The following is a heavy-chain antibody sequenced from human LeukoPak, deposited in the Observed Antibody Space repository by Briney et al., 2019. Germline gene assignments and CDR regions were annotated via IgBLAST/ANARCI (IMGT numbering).Heavy chain of an antibody. V-gene: IGHV1-46*01. CDR1: GYIFTSYY. CDR3: AGDRSLAAAVYYFDY. Sequence: GASVKVSCKASGYIFTSYYMEWVRQAPGQGLEWMGIINPSGGSTSYAQKFQGRVTMTRDTSTSTFYMEMSSLRSEDTAVYYCAGDRSLAAAVYYFDYWGQGTLVTVSS. D-gene: IGHD6-13*01. J-gene: IGHJ4*02. CDR2: INPSGGST.